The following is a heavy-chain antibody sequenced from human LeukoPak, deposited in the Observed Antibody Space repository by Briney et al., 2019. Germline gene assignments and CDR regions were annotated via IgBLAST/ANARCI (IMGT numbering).Heavy chain of an antibody. J-gene: IGHJ4*02. CDR3: ARGSDIVVVVAASYYFDY. CDR1: GGSFSGYY. V-gene: IGHV4-34*01. D-gene: IGHD2-15*01. CDR2: INHSGST. Sequence: SETLSLTCAVYGGSFSGYYWSWIRQPPGKGLEWIGEINHSGSTNYNPSHKSRVTISVDTSKNQFSLKLSSVTAADTAVYYCARGSDIVVVVAASYYFDYWGQGTLVTVSS.